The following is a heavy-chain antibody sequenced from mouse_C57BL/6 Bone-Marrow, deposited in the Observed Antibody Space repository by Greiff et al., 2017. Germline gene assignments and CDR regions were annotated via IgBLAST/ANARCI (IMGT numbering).Heavy chain of an antibody. CDR2: IHPNSGST. CDR3: ARDDYYGSSYFAY. V-gene: IGHV1-64*01. D-gene: IGHD1-1*01. J-gene: IGHJ3*01. Sequence: QVQLQQPGAELVKPGASVKLSCKASGYTFTSYWMHWVKQRPGQGLEWIGMIHPNSGSTNYNEKFKSKATLTVDKSSSTAYMQLGSLTSEDSAVYYCARDDYYGSSYFAYWGQGTLVTVSA. CDR1: GYTFTSYW.